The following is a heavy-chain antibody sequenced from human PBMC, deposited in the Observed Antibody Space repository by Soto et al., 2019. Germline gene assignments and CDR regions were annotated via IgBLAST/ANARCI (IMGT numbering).Heavy chain of an antibody. D-gene: IGHD3-3*01. Sequence: GGSLRLSCVASGFTFSSYAMSWVRQAPGKGLEWVSAISGSGGSTYYADSVKGRFTISRDNSKNTLYLQMNSLRAEDTAVYYCAAAVWSGYYPEDYYYYGMDVWGQGTTVTVSS. J-gene: IGHJ6*02. V-gene: IGHV3-23*01. CDR1: GFTFSSYA. CDR3: AAAVWSGYYPEDYYYYGMDV. CDR2: ISGSGGST.